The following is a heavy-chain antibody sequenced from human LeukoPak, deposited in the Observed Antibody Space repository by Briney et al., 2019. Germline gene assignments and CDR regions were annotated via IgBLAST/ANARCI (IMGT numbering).Heavy chain of an antibody. CDR3: TRVQGGSYYDYYYYMDV. CDR1: GFTFGDYA. J-gene: IGHJ6*03. D-gene: IGHD1-26*01. V-gene: IGHV3-49*04. CDR2: IRSKAYGGTT. Sequence: GRSLRLSCTASGFTFGDYAMSWVRQAPGKGLEWGGFIRSKAYGGTTEYAASVKGRFTISRDDSKSIAYLQMNSLKTEDTAVYYCTRVQGGSYYDYYYYMDVWGKGTTVTISS.